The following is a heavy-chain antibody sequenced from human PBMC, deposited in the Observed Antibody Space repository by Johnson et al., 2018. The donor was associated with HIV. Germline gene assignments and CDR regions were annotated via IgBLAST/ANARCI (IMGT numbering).Heavy chain of an antibody. CDR2: IRYDGSYK. D-gene: IGHD6-19*01. V-gene: IGHV3-30*02. Sequence: QVQLVESGGGVVQPGGSLRLSCAASGFTFSSYGMHWVRQAPGKGLEWVAFIRYDGSYKYYADSVKGRFTISRDNSKNTLYLQMNSLRAEDTALYYCARVVLVRLAVAGPSRDAFDIWGQGTMVTVSS. CDR3: ARVVLVRLAVAGPSRDAFDI. J-gene: IGHJ3*02. CDR1: GFTFSSYG.